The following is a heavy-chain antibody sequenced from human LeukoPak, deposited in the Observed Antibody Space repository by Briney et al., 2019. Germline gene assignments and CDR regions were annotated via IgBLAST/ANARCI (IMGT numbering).Heavy chain of an antibody. D-gene: IGHD5-18*01. CDR2: ISYDGSNK. J-gene: IGHJ4*02. V-gene: IGHV3-30*03. CDR3: ARGAYQLLRGYSYGHFDY. CDR1: GFTFSSYG. Sequence: GGSLRLSCAASGFTFSSYGMHWVRQAPGKGLEWVAVISYDGSNKYYADSVKGRFTISRDNSKNTLYLQMNSLRAEDTAVYYCARGAYQLLRGYSYGHFDYWGQGTLVTVSS.